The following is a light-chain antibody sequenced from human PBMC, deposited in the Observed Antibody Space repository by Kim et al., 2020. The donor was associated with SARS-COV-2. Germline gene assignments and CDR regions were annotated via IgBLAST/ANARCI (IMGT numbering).Light chain of an antibody. CDR3: QQPTNYPPS. CDR2: GAS. CDR1: QFISTY. J-gene: IGKJ4*01. V-gene: IGKV1-9*01. Sequence: DIQLTQSPSLLSAFVGDRVTITCRASQFISTYLAWYQQKPGRAPELLIFGASTLENGVPSRFSGSGSGREFTLTISSLQPEDFATYYCQQPTNYPPSFGGGTTVDIK.